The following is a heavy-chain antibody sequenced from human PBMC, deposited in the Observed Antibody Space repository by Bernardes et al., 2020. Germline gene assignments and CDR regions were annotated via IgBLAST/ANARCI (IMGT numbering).Heavy chain of an antibody. V-gene: IGHV3-7*04. CDR3: ARDTSGGGRERTWGAFDI. D-gene: IGHD2-2*01. CDR1: GLTFDTFF. CDR2: IDPKGSNQ. J-gene: IGHJ3*02. Sequence: GGSLRLSCKASGLTFDTFFMTWIRQAPGKGLEWVADIDPKGSNQYYLDSLKGRFTISRDNAENSLYLQMNNLRAEDTAVYFCARDTSGGGRERTWGAFDIWGRGTMIIVSS.